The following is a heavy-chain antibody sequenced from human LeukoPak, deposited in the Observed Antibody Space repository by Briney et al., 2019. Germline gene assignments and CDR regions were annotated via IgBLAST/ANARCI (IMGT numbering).Heavy chain of an antibody. Sequence: GGSLRLSCAASGFTFDGYAMHWVRQAPGKGLEWVSGISWNSGSIGYADSVKGRFTISRDNAKNSLYLQMNSLRAEDTALYYCAKDGSGSYWRVFDYWGQGTLVTVSS. CDR1: GFTFDGYA. V-gene: IGHV3-9*01. CDR3: AKDGSGSYWRVFDY. CDR2: ISWNSGSI. J-gene: IGHJ4*02. D-gene: IGHD1-26*01.